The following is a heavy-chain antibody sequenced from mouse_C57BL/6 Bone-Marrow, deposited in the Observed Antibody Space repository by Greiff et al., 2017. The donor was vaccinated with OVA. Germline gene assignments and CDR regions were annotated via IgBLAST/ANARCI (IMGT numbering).Heavy chain of an antibody. D-gene: IGHD1-1*01. V-gene: IGHV1-19*01. J-gene: IGHJ2*01. CDR2: INPYNGGT. Sequence: VQLKQSGPVLVKPGASVKMSCKASGYTFTDYYMNWVKQSHGKSLEWIGVINPYNGGTSYNQKFKGKATLTVDKSSSTAYMELNSLTSEDSAVYYCARSTTVVALDYWGQGTTLTVSS. CDR3: ARSTTVVALDY. CDR1: GYTFTDYY.